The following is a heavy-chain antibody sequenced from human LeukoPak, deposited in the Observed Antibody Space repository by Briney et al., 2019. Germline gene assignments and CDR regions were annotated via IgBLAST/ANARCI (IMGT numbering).Heavy chain of an antibody. CDR1: GFTFSSYG. Sequence: PGGSLRLSCAAPGFTFSSYGMHWVRQAPGKGLEWVAFIRYDGSNKYYADSVKGRFTISRDNSKNTLYLQMNSLRAEDTAVYYCAKDLYDSSGYYDYWGQGTLVTVSS. D-gene: IGHD3-22*01. CDR2: IRYDGSNK. J-gene: IGHJ4*02. CDR3: AKDLYDSSGYYDY. V-gene: IGHV3-30*02.